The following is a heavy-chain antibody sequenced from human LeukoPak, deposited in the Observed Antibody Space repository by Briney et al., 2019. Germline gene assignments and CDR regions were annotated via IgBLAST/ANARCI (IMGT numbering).Heavy chain of an antibody. CDR3: AKTPSSVPAGLVGDWHFDL. Sequence: GGSLRLSCAASGFIFSTYAMAWVRQAPGRGLEWVSAISRSGDKTYYAESVKGRFTISRDNSKNTLYLQMDSLRADDEAVYYCAKTPSSVPAGLVGDWHFDLWGRGTLVTVSS. CDR2: ISRSGDKT. CDR1: GFIFSTYA. D-gene: IGHD2-2*01. J-gene: IGHJ2*01. V-gene: IGHV3-23*01.